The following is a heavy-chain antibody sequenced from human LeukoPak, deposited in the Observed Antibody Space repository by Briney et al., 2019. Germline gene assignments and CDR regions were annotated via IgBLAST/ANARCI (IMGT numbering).Heavy chain of an antibody. J-gene: IGHJ4*02. CDR3: ARVGATIEYFDY. Sequence: GGSLRLSCAASGFTFSSYWMSWVRQAPGKGLERVANIKQDESEKYYVDSVKGRFTIFRDNTKNSLYLQMNSLRAEDTAVYYCARVGATIEYFDYWGQGSLVTVSS. CDR1: GFTFSSYW. V-gene: IGHV3-7*01. CDR2: IKQDESEK. D-gene: IGHD5-12*01.